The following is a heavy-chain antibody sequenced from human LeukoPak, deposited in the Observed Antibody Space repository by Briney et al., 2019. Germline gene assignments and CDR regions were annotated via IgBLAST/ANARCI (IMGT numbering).Heavy chain of an antibody. CDR1: GFTFSSHL. CDR3: VRKFATGD. CDR2: VKSYWTAT. V-gene: IGHV3-74*01. Sequence: GGSLRLSCAASGFTFSSHLMHCVRQAQGTGLGWVSSVKSYWTATNYADSVKGRFTIYRDNAKNTLYLQMNSLRVEDTAVYYCVRKFATGDWGQGTLVTVS. D-gene: IGHD1-14*01. J-gene: IGHJ4*02.